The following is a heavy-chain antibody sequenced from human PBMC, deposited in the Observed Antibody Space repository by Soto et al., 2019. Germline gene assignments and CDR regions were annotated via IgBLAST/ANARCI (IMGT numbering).Heavy chain of an antibody. J-gene: IGHJ3*02. Sequence: GGSLRLSCTASGFTFGDYAMSWFRQAPGKGLEWVGFIRSKAYGGTTEYAASVKGRFTISRDGSKSIAYLQMNSLKTEDTAVHYCTRFPTSLSITMVRGVIFAVDIWGQGTMVTVSS. V-gene: IGHV3-49*01. CDR3: TRFPTSLSITMVRGVIFAVDI. CDR1: GFTFGDYA. D-gene: IGHD3-10*01. CDR2: IRSKAYGGTT.